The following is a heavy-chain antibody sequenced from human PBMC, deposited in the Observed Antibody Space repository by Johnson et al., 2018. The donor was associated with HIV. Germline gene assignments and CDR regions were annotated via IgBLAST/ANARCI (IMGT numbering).Heavy chain of an antibody. Sequence: QVQLVESGGGLVKPGGSLRLSCAASGFTFSDYYMNWIRQAPGKGLEWISYISGSSSTIYYADSVKGRFTISRDNSKNTLYLQMNSLRAEDTAVYYCAKDWGSGSGTARHGRDAFDIWGQGTMVTVAS. D-gene: IGHD3-16*01. CDR2: ISGSSSTI. CDR1: GFTFSDYY. CDR3: AKDWGSGSGTARHGRDAFDI. V-gene: IGHV3-11*01. J-gene: IGHJ3*02.